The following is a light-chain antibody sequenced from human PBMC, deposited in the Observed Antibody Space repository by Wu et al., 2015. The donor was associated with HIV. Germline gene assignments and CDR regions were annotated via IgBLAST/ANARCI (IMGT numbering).Light chain of an antibody. J-gene: IGKJ5*01. CDR3: QRYNDWPMT. CDR2: EAS. V-gene: IGKV3-15*01. CDR1: QSVSFY. Sequence: EILMTQSPDTVSVFPGERVTLSCRASQSVSFYLAWYLQKPGQAPRLLIYEASKRGTGVPARFSGRGFGTEFTLTIDNVQTEDFAVYYCQRYNDWPMTFGQGTRLDI.